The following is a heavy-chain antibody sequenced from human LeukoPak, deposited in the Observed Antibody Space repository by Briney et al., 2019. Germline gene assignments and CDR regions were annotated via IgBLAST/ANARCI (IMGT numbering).Heavy chain of an antibody. CDR1: GFSLSTSGMC. J-gene: IGHJ4*02. D-gene: IGHD2-2*01. Sequence: SGPTLVNPTQTLTLTCTFSGFSLSTSGMCVSWIRQPPGEALEWLALIYWDDNKHYSPSLKSRLTIIKDTSKNQVVLTLANMDPVDTATYYCALRTSYKTFDFWGQGALVTVSS. CDR3: ALRTSYKTFDF. CDR2: IYWDDNK. V-gene: IGHV2-5*08.